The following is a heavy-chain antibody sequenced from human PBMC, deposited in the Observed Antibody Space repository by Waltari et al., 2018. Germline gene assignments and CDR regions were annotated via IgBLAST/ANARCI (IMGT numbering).Heavy chain of an antibody. CDR3: ARGYCSGGSCFYGMDV. CDR1: GISVNINH. Sequence: EVQLVESGGGFVQPGGSLRLSCAASGISVNINHMSWVRQAPGKGRGWVLVIYSGGTTYYADSVKGRFTISRDNSKNTLYLQMYSLRAEDTALYYCARGYCSGGSCFYGMDVWGQGTTVTVSS. CDR2: IYSGGTT. V-gene: IGHV3-66*01. D-gene: IGHD2-15*01. J-gene: IGHJ6*02.